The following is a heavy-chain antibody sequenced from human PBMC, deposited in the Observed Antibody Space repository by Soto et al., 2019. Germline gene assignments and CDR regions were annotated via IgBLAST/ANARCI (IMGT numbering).Heavy chain of an antibody. D-gene: IGHD5-12*01. CDR1: GGSISSGDYY. CDR2: IYYSGTT. Sequence: QVQLQESGPGLVGPSQTLSLTCSVSGGSISSGDYYWSWIRQPPGKGLEWIGYIYYSGTTYYNPSLKSRVTVSVDPSKNQFSLNLSSVTAADTAVYYCARRRGYDWDWYFDLWGRGTLVTVSS. J-gene: IGHJ2*01. CDR3: ARRRGYDWDWYFDL. V-gene: IGHV4-30-4*01.